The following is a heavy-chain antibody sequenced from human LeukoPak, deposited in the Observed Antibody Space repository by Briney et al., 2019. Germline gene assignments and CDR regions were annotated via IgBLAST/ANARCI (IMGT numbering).Heavy chain of an antibody. CDR3: ARDSFFSGSYEGAY. J-gene: IGHJ4*02. Sequence: GGSLRLSCAASGFTFSTYEMNWVRQAPGKGLERVSYISTSGSSMYYADSVKGRFTISRDNTKNSLYLQMNSLRAEDTAVYYCARDSFFSGSYEGAYWGQGTLVTVSS. D-gene: IGHD3-10*01. CDR1: GFTFSTYE. CDR2: ISTSGSSM. V-gene: IGHV3-48*03.